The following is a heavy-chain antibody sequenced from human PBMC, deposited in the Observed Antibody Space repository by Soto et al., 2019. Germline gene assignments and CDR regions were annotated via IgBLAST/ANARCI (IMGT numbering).Heavy chain of an antibody. J-gene: IGHJ2*01. D-gene: IGHD6-19*01. V-gene: IGHV4-34*01. CDR2: INHSGST. CDR3: ARGADGGWYDSYFDL. CDR1: GGSFSGYY. Sequence: QVQLQQWGAGVLKPSETLSLTCGVYGGSFSGYYWSWIRQPPGKGLEWIGEINHSGSTNYNPSLKSRVTISVDTSKNQFSLKLSSVTAADTAVYYCARGADGGWYDSYFDLWGRGTLVTVSS.